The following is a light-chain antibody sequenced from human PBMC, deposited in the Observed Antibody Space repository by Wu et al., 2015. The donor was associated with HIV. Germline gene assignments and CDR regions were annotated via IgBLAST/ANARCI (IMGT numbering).Light chain of an antibody. CDR3: QQYNGDTGT. Sequence: DIQMTQSPSTLSASVGDRVIITCRASQSIRSWLAWYQQRPGRAPKLLIYKASTLESGVPSRFSGSGSGTEFTLTISSLQPDDFATYYCQQYNGDTGTFGQGTIVEVK. V-gene: IGKV1-5*03. CDR1: QSIRSW. J-gene: IGKJ1*01. CDR2: KAS.